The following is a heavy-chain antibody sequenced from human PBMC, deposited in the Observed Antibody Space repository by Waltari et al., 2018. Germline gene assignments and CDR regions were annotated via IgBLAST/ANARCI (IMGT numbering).Heavy chain of an antibody. J-gene: IGHJ6*02. D-gene: IGHD6-13*01. CDR3: AATYSSSWFPGYYYYYGMDV. V-gene: IGHV4-39*01. CDR2: IYYSGST. Sequence: QLQLQESGPGLVKPSETLSLTCTVSGGSISSSSYYWAGIRHTPGKGLAWVGSIYYSGSTHYNPSLKRRVTISVNTSKNQFSLKLSSVTAADTAVYYCAATYSSSWFPGYYYYYGMDVWGQGTTVTVSS. CDR1: GGSISSSSYY.